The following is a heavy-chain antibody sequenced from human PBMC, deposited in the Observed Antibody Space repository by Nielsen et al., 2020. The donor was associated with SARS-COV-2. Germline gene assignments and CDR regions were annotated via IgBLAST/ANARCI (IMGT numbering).Heavy chain of an antibody. J-gene: IGHJ3*02. Sequence: SETLSLTCTVSGGSISSGDYYWSWIRQPPGKGLEWIGYIYYSGSTYYNPSLKSRVTISVDTSKNQFSLKLSSVTAADTAVYYCATVPPPDAFDIWGQGTMVTVSS. CDR3: ATVPPPDAFDI. CDR1: GGSISSGDYY. CDR2: IYYSGST. V-gene: IGHV4-30-4*01. D-gene: IGHD2-8*02.